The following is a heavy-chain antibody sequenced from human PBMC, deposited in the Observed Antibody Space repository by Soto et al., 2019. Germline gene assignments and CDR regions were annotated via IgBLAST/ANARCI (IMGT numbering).Heavy chain of an antibody. CDR1: GWSFSGYY. CDR2: INHSGST. V-gene: IGHV4-34*01. Sequence: SDTLSLTRAVYGWSFSGYYWSWIRQPPGKGLEWIGEINHSGSTNYNPSLKSRVTISVDTSKNQFSLKLSSVTAADTAVYYCASEIIAVAGFDYWGQGTLVTVSS. D-gene: IGHD6-19*01. CDR3: ASEIIAVAGFDY. J-gene: IGHJ4*02.